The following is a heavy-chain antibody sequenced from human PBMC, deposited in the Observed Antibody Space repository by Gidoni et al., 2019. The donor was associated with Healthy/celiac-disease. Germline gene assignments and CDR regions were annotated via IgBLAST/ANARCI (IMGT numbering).Heavy chain of an antibody. V-gene: IGHV1-2*02. D-gene: IGHD6-6*01. J-gene: IGHJ6*02. CDR2: INPNSGGT. CDR1: GYTFTGYY. CDR3: ARPPSGSSSSGPYYYYGMDV. Sequence: QVQLVQSGAEVQKPGASVKVSCKASGYTFTGYYIPWVRQAPGQGLEWMGWINPNSGGTNYAQKFQGRVTMTRDTAISTAYMELSRLRSDDTAVYYCARPPSGSSSSGPYYYYGMDVWGQGTTVTVAS.